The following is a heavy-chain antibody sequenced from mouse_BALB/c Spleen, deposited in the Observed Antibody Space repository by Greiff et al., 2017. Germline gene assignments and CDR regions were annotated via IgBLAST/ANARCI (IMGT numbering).Heavy chain of an antibody. CDR1: GFSLSTSGMG. V-gene: IGHV8-12*01. Sequence: QVTLKESGPGILQPSQTLSLTCSFSGFSLSTSGMGVSWIRQPSGKGLEWLAHIYWDDDKRYNPSLKSRLTISKDTSSNQVFLKITSVDTADTATYYCARRAQGLRLREYAMDYWGQGTSVTVSS. J-gene: IGHJ4*01. D-gene: IGHD1-2*01. CDR3: ARRAQGLRLREYAMDY. CDR2: IYWDDDK.